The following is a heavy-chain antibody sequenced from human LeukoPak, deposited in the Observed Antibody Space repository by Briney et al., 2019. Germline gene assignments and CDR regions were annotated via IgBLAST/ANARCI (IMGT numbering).Heavy chain of an antibody. CDR3: ARERKSSTSMDY. Sequence: PGGSLRLSCAASGFTFRSYWMSWVSQAPGKGLEWVATINQDVSQIKYVDSVKGRFTISRDNAKNSLYLQMNSLRGEDTAVYFCARERKSSTSMDYWGQGTLVTVSS. D-gene: IGHD2-2*01. J-gene: IGHJ4*02. CDR2: INQDVSQI. CDR1: GFTFRSYW. V-gene: IGHV3-7*01.